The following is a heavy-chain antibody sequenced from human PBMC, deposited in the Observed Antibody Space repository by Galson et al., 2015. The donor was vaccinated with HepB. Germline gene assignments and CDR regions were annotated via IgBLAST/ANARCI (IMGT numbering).Heavy chain of an antibody. CDR2: IIPILGIA. V-gene: IGHV1-69*04. Sequence: SVKVSCKASGGTFSSYAISWVRQAPGQGLEWMGRIIPILGIANYAQKFQGRVTITADKSTSTAYMELSSLRSEDTAVYYCARQNVGPGYGSYGMDVWGQGTTVIVSS. D-gene: IGHD5-12*01. CDR3: ARQNVGPGYGSYGMDV. J-gene: IGHJ6*02. CDR1: GGTFSSYA.